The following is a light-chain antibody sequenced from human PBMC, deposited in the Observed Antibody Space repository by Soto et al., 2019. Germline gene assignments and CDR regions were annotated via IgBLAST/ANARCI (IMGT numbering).Light chain of an antibody. Sequence: EKVLTQSPGTLSLSPGERATLSCRASQTVSSSYLAWYQQKPGQAPRLLISSTSSRAIGVPDRFSGSGSGTDFTLTISRLEPEDFAVYYCQQYGSSPLTFDQGTKVEV. J-gene: IGKJ1*01. CDR2: STS. V-gene: IGKV3-20*01. CDR3: QQYGSSPLT. CDR1: QTVSSSY.